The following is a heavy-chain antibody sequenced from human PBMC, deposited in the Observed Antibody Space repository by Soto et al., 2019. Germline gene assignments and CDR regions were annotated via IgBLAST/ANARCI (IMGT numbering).Heavy chain of an antibody. Sequence: EVQLLESGGGLVQPGGSLRLSCAASGFTFSSYAMNWVRQAPGKGLEWVSVISGSGGSTYYADSVKGRFTISRDNSKNTLSLQMNCLRAEYTAVYYCARRGPGTYFDDWGQGTLVTVSS. CDR1: GFTFSSYA. V-gene: IGHV3-23*01. J-gene: IGHJ4*02. CDR2: ISGSGGST. CDR3: ARRGPGTYFDD. D-gene: IGHD6-13*01.